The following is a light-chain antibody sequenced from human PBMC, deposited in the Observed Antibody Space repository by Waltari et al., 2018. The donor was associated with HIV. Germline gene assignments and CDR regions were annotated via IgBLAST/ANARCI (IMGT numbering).Light chain of an antibody. J-gene: IGLJ2*01. CDR2: GDD. V-gene: IGLV1-51*02. Sequence: QSVLTQPPSVSAAPGQKVTISCSGSISNIGNKYVSWYQHLPGTAPTLLIYGDDKRYPGIPDRISASKSGTSATLAITGLQTGDEADYYCASWDSSLSVLFGGGTKLAVL. CDR1: ISNIGNKY. CDR3: ASWDSSLSVL.